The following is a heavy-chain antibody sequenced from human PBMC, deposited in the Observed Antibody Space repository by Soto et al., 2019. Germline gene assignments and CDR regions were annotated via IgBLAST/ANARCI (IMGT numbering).Heavy chain of an antibody. V-gene: IGHV3-21*01. CDR1: GFTFSSYS. Sequence: GGSLRLSCAASGFTFSSYSMNWVRQAPGKGLEWVSSISSSSSYIYYADSVKGRFTISRDNAKNSLYLQMNSLRAEDTAVYYCARDGDLTTAHDYWGQGTRVTVSS. D-gene: IGHD4-17*01. CDR3: ARDGDLTTAHDY. J-gene: IGHJ4*02. CDR2: ISSSSSYI.